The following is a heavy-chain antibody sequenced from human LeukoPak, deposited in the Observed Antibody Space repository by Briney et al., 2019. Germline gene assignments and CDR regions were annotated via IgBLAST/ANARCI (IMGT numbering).Heavy chain of an antibody. J-gene: IGHJ4*02. CDR1: GFTFSNFA. Sequence: GGSLRLSCAASGFTFSNFAMYWVRQAPGKGLEWLAVILYDGTMKYYADSVNGRFTISRDNSENMVFLQMNRLTVDDTAVYYCARDPRGPTGYDAISRDTFDYWGQGTLVTVSS. D-gene: IGHD1-14*01. CDR3: ARDPRGPTGYDAISRDTFDY. CDR2: ILYDGTMK. V-gene: IGHV3-30*03.